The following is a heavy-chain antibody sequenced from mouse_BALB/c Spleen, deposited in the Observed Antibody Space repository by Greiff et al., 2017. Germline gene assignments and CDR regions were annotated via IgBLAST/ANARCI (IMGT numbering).Heavy chain of an antibody. J-gene: IGHJ4*01. CDR2: IRNKANGYTT. V-gene: IGHV7-3*02. Sequence: EVQLVESGGGLVQPGGSLRLSCATPGFTFTDYYMSWVRQPPGKALEWLGFIRNKANGYTTEYSASVKGRFTISRDNSQSILYLQMNTLRAEDSATYYCARDRGAYAMDYWGQGTSVTVSS. CDR3: ARDRGAYAMDY. CDR1: GFTFTDYY.